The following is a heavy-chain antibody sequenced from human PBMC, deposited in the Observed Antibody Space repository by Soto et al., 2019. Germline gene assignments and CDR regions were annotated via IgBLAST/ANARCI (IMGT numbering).Heavy chain of an antibody. V-gene: IGHV4-39*07. CDR2: IYYSGST. CDR3: ARDRDNWNRNWFDP. D-gene: IGHD1-20*01. Sequence: SETLSLTCTVSRGSISSGTNYWGWVRQPPGKGLEWIANIYYSGSTFYNPSLKSRVTISLDTSKNQFSLKLSSVTAADTAVYYCARDRDNWNRNWFDPWGQGTLVTVSS. J-gene: IGHJ5*02. CDR1: RGSISSGTNY.